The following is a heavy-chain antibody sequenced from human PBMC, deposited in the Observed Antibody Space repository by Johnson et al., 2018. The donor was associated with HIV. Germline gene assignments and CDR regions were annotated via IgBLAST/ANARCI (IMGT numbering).Heavy chain of an antibody. V-gene: IGHV3-38-3*01. CDR3: AKIRTSGTGDAFHI. CDR2: ISGGST. D-gene: IGHD1-14*01. CDR1: GFIFSSYW. J-gene: IGHJ3*02. Sequence: VQLVESGGGLVQPGGSLRLSCASSGFIFSSYWMTWFRQAPGKGLEWVSSISGGSTYYADSRKGRFTISRDNSKNTLYLQMDSLRAEDTAVYYCAKIRTSGTGDAFHIWGRGTLVTVSS.